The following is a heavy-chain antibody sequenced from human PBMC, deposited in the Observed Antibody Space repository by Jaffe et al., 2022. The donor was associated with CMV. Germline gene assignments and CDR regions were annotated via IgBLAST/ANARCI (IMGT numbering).Heavy chain of an antibody. CDR2: INHSGSS. Sequence: QVQLQQWGAGLLKPSETLSLTCAVYGGSFSGHYWSWIRQPPGKGLEWIGEINHSGSSNNNPSLKSRVTISIDTSKNQFSLRLSSVTAGDTAVYYCARGRPVTTFYYNNGLDVWGQGTTVTVSS. CDR3: ARGRPVTTFYYNNGLDV. CDR1: GGSFSGHY. D-gene: IGHD4-17*01. J-gene: IGHJ6*02. V-gene: IGHV4-34*01.